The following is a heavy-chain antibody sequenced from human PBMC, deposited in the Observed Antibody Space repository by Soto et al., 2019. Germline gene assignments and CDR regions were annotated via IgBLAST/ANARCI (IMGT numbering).Heavy chain of an antibody. Sequence: QVQLQESGPGLVKPSETLSLTCTVSGGSFSTHFWRWVRQSPEKGLEWIGHIYESGSTNYSPSLKGRVRMSVDASNSHYSLRPTSVTAADTVVYYCARDRGAKDSISCLYRDFDIWGRGPLVTLSS. CDR2: IYESGST. V-gene: IGHV4-59*11. D-gene: IGHD3-22*01. J-gene: IGHJ2*01. CDR1: GGSFSTHF. CDR3: ARDRGAKDSISCLYRDFDI.